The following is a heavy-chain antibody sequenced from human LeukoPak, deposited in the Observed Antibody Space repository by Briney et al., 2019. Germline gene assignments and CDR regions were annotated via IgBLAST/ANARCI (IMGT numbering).Heavy chain of an antibody. CDR2: ISAYNGNT. CDR1: GYTFTSYG. J-gene: IGHJ3*02. V-gene: IGHV1-18*04. CDR3: ARGVPNPDIVVVFGAFDI. D-gene: IGHD2-2*01. Sequence: ASVKVSCKASGYTFTSYGISWVRQAPGQGLEWMGWISAYNGNTNYAQKLQGRVTMTTDTSTSTAYMELRSLRFDDTAVYYCARGVPNPDIVVVFGAFDIWGQGTMVTVSS.